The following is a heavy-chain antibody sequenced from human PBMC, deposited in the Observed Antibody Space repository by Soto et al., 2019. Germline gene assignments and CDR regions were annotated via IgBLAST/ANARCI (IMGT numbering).Heavy chain of an antibody. CDR2: FDPEDGET. CDR1: GYTLTELS. V-gene: IGHV1-24*01. D-gene: IGHD4-17*01. J-gene: IGHJ3*02. Sequence: ASVKVSCKVSGYTLTELSMHWVRQAPGKGLEWMGGFDPEDGETIYAQKFQGRVTMTEDTSTDTAYMELSSLRSEDTAVYYCATRLRLTTQDAFDIWGQGTMVTVSS. CDR3: ATRLRLTTQDAFDI.